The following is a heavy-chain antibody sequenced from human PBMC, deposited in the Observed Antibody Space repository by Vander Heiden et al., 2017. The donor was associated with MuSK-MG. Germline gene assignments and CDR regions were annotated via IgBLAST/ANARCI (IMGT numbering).Heavy chain of an antibody. CDR3: ARINRKSQMLAGLDV. Sequence: QLQLQQSGPGPVKPSETLSLTCTVSVGSISSASYYWAWIGQAPMKGLEWVGSIYSSGSTFYNPSLESRLTISVDTSKDQFSLKLSSLTAADAAVYYCARINRKSQMLAGLDVWGQGTTVTVSS. J-gene: IGHJ6*02. D-gene: IGHD3-10*02. CDR1: VGSISSASYY. V-gene: IGHV4-39*07. CDR2: IYSSGST.